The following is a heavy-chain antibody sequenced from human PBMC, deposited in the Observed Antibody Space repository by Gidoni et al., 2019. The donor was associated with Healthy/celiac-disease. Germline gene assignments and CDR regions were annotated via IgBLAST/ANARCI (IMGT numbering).Heavy chain of an antibody. J-gene: IGHJ6*02. CDR1: GGTFSSYA. D-gene: IGHD3-10*01. CDR3: ARESRVWFGELLFSGMDV. Sequence: QVQLVQSGAEVKKPGSSVKVSCKASGGTFSSYAISWVRQAPGQGLEWMGGIIPIFGTANYAQKFQGRVTITADESTSTAYMELSSLRSEDTAVYYCARESRVWFGELLFSGMDVWGQGTTVTVSS. CDR2: IIPIFGTA. V-gene: IGHV1-69*01.